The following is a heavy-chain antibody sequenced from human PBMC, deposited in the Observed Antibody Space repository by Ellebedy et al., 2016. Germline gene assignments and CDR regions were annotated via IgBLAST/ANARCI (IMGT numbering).Heavy chain of an antibody. Sequence: SGPTLVXPTQTLTLTCTFSGFSLSTSGVGVGWIRQPPGKALEWLALIDWDDDKYYSTSLKTRLTISKDTSKNQVVLTMTNMDPVDTATYYCARSSGSRVGDDAFDIWGQGTMVTVSS. CDR2: IDWDDDK. CDR3: ARSSGSRVGDDAFDI. J-gene: IGHJ3*02. D-gene: IGHD1-26*01. CDR1: GFSLSTSGVG. V-gene: IGHV2-70*01.